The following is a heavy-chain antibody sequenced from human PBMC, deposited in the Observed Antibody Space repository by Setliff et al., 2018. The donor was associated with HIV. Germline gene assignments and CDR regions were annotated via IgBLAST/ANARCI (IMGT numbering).Heavy chain of an antibody. CDR2: IDPHTGGP. CDR1: GYTFTGHY. CDR3: SVLGDHYDSAGTLATFDV. Sequence: ASVKVSCKASGYTFTGHYMHWVRQAPGQGLQWMGWIDPHTGGPQYSQKFRGRLTVTTDKSASIVYMELRGLSSDDTAIYYCSVLGDHYDSAGTLATFDVWGQGTMVTVSS. V-gene: IGHV1-2*02. D-gene: IGHD3-22*01. J-gene: IGHJ3*01.